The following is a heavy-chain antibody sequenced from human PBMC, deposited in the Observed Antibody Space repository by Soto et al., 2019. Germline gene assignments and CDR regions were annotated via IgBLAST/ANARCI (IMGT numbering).Heavy chain of an antibody. D-gene: IGHD4-17*01. V-gene: IGHV2-5*02. J-gene: IGHJ4*02. Sequence: QITLKESGPTLVKPTQTLTLTCTFSGFSLSTSGVGVGWIRQPPGKALEWLALIYWDDDKRYSPSLKSRLTITKDTSKNQVVLTMTNMDPVDTATYYCALDRVDYGGNPVGFDYWGQGTLVTVSS. CDR1: GFSLSTSGVG. CDR3: ALDRVDYGGNPVGFDY. CDR2: IYWDDDK.